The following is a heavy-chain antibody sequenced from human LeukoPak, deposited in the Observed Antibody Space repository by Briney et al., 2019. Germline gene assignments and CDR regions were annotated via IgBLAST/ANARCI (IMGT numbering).Heavy chain of an antibody. CDR1: GGSFSGYY. D-gene: IGHD3-3*01. Sequence: PSETLSLTCAVYGGSFSGYYWSWIRQPPGKGLEWIGEINHSGSTNCNPSLKSRVTISVDTSKNQFSLKLSSVTAADTAVYYCARLFRYYDFWSGYPNWFDPWGQGTLVTVSS. CDR2: INHSGST. CDR3: ARLFRYYDFWSGYPNWFDP. J-gene: IGHJ5*02. V-gene: IGHV4-34*01.